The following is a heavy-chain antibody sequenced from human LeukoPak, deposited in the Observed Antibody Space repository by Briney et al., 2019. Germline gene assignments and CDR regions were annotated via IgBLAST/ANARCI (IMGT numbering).Heavy chain of an antibody. CDR3: ARYDGDTALGY. CDR1: GGSFSGYY. J-gene: IGHJ4*02. V-gene: IGHV4-34*01. Sequence: SETLSLTCAVYGGSFSGYYWSWIRQPPGKGLEWIGEINHSGSTNYNPSLKSRVTISVDTSKNQFSLRLSSVTAADTAVYYCARYDGDTALGYWGQGTLVTVSS. D-gene: IGHD4-17*01. CDR2: INHSGST.